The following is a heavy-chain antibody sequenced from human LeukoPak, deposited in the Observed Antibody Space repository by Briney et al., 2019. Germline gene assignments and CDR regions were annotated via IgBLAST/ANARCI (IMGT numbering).Heavy chain of an antibody. CDR2: ISSSSSYI. CDR1: GFTFSSYS. D-gene: IGHD2-2*02. V-gene: IGHV3-21*01. CDR3: AREDPLYCSSTSCYTGREPVNP. J-gene: IGHJ5*02. Sequence: GGSLRLSCAASGFTFSSYSMNWVRQAPGKGLEWVSSISSSSSYIYYADSVKGRFTISRDNAKNSLYLQMNSLRAEDTAVYYCAREDPLYCSSTSCYTGREPVNPWGQGTLVTVSS.